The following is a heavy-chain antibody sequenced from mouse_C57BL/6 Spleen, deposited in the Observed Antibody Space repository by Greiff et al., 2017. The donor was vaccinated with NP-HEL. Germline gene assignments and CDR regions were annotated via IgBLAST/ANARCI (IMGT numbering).Heavy chain of an antibody. D-gene: IGHD1-1*01. CDR1: GFTFSDYY. Sequence: EVQLVESEGGLVQPGSSMKLSCTASGFTFSDYYMAWVRQVPEKGLEWVANINYDGSSTYYLDSLKSRFIISRDNAKNILYLQMSSLKSEDTATYYCARDLYYGSSWAMDYWGQGTSVTVSS. CDR3: ARDLYYGSSWAMDY. CDR2: INYDGSST. V-gene: IGHV5-16*01. J-gene: IGHJ4*01.